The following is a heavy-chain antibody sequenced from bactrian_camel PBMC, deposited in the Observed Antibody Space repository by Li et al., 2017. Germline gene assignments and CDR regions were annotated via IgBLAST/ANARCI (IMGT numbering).Heavy chain of an antibody. V-gene: IGHV3S53*01. J-gene: IGHJ6*01. CDR2: VDSNGVT. D-gene: IGHD5*01. CDR3: AAGQGVGWCLDVIRTGAEPDFDY. CDR1: ESTYRSIC. Sequence: VQLVESGGGSVQAGGSLTLSCTASESTYRSICMAWFRQAPGSQRETVATVDSNGVTKVAGSVKGRFTLSKDNAKNTLYLQMNSLKPEDTAMYYCAAGQGVGWCLDVIRTGAEPDFDYWGQGTQVTVS.